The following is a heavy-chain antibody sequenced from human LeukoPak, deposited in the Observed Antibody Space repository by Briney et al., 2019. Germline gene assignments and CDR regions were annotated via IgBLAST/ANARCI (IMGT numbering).Heavy chain of an antibody. Sequence: PSGTLSLTCAVYGVSCSGYYWSWIRQPPGKGLEWIGEINHSGSTNYNPSLKSRVTISVDTSKNQFSLKLSSVTAADTAVYYCARGHRYSSGWHRKRSGWFDPWGQGTLVTVSS. CDR1: GVSCSGYY. J-gene: IGHJ5*02. CDR2: INHSGST. CDR3: ARGHRYSSGWHRKRSGWFDP. D-gene: IGHD6-19*01. V-gene: IGHV4-34*01.